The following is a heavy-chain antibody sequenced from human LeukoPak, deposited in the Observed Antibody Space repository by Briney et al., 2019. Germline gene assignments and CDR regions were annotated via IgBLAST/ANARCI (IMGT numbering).Heavy chain of an antibody. CDR1: GFTFSSYS. V-gene: IGHV3-21*01. Sequence: GGSLRLSCAASGFTFSSYSMNWVRQAPGKGLEWVSSISSSSSYIYYADSVKGRFTISRDNAKNSLYLQMNSLRAEDTAVYYCARDLPRIGAFDIWGQGTMVTVSS. CDR2: ISSSSSYI. D-gene: IGHD2-15*01. CDR3: ARDLPRIGAFDI. J-gene: IGHJ3*02.